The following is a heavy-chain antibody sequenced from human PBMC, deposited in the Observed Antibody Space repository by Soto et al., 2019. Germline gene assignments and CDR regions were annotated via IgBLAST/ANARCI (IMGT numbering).Heavy chain of an antibody. CDR3: AREPPPLGYCTNGVCYCLDY. CDR1: GYTFTSYG. J-gene: IGHJ4*02. D-gene: IGHD2-8*01. CDR2: ISAYNGNT. V-gene: IGHV1-18*01. Sequence: ASVKVSCKASGYTFTSYGISWVRQAPGQGLEWMGWISAYNGNTNYAQKLQGRVTMTTDTSTSTAYMELRSLRSDDTAVYYCAREPPPLGYCTNGVCYCLDYWGQGTLVTVSS.